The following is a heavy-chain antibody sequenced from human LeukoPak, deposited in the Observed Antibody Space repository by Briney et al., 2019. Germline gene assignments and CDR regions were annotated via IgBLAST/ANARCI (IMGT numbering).Heavy chain of an antibody. J-gene: IGHJ4*02. V-gene: IGHV3-11*04. CDR2: ISSGGDTI. Sequence: PGGSLRLSCAASGFTFSDSYMSWIRQAPGKGLEYVSYISSGGDTIYYADSVKGRFTISRDNAKNSLYLQMDSLRAEDTAVYYCARGTELFDYWGQGTLVTVSS. CDR3: ARGTELFDY. CDR1: GFTFSDSY. D-gene: IGHD1-14*01.